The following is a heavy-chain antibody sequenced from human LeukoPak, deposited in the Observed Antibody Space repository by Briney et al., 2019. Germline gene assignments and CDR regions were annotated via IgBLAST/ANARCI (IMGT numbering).Heavy chain of an antibody. Sequence: PGGSLRLSCAASGFTFSSYSMNWVRQAPGKGLEWVSSISSSSSYIYYADSVKGRFTISRDNSKNTLYLQMNSLRAEDTAVYYCAELGITMIGGVWGKGTTVTISS. CDR1: GFTFSSYS. CDR3: AELGITMIGGV. J-gene: IGHJ6*04. CDR2: ISSSSSYI. V-gene: IGHV3-21*01. D-gene: IGHD3-10*02.